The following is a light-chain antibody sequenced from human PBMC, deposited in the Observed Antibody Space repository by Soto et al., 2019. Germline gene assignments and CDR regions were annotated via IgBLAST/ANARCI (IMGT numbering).Light chain of an antibody. Sequence: QSVVTQPPSASGTPGQRVTISCSGSSSNIGSKTVNWYQQLPGTAPKLLIYSNNQRPSGVPDRFSGSKSGTSASLAISGLQSEDEADYYCAVWDDSLNGWVFGGGTKLTVL. CDR1: SSNIGSKT. CDR3: AVWDDSLNGWV. V-gene: IGLV1-44*01. CDR2: SNN. J-gene: IGLJ3*02.